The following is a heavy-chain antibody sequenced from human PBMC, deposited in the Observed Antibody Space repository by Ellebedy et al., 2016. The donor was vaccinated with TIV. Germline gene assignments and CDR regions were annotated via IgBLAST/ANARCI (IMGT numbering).Heavy chain of an antibody. D-gene: IGHD1-14*01. CDR3: ASKDHGYWYFEL. CDR1: GGSISSGGYY. J-gene: IGHJ2*01. CDR2: IYYSGSS. Sequence: MPSETLSLTCTVSGGSISSGGYYWSWIRQHPGKGLEWIGYIYYSGSSYYHPSLKSRVTISVDTSKNQFSLKLSSVTAADTAVYYGASKDHGYWYFELWGRGTLVTVSS. V-gene: IGHV4-31*03.